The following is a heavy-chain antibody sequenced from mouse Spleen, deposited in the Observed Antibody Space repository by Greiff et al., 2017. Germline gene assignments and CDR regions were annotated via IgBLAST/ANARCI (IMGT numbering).Heavy chain of an antibody. J-gene: IGHJ4*01. CDR3: ARYGDGYPYYYAMDY. Sequence: QVQLQQPGAELVRPGSSVKLSCKASGYTFTSYWMHWVKQRPIQGLEWIGNIDPSDSETHYNQKFKDKATLTVDKSSSTAYMQLSSLTSEDSAVYYCARYGDGYPYYYAMDYWGQGTSVTVSS. D-gene: IGHD2-3*01. V-gene: IGHV1-52*01. CDR1: GYTFTSYW. CDR2: IDPSDSET.